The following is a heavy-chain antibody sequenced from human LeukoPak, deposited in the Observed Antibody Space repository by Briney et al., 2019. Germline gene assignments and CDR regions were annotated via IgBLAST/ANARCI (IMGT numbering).Heavy chain of an antibody. CDR2: INHSGST. J-gene: IGHJ4*02. Sequence: PSEALPLTCAVYGGSFSGYYWSWIRQPPGKGLEWIGEINHSGSTNYNPSLKSRVTISVDTSKNQFSLKLSSVTAADTAVYYCASVDTAMFYYFDYWGQGTLVTVSS. CDR1: GGSFSGYY. CDR3: ASVDTAMFYYFDY. D-gene: IGHD5-18*01. V-gene: IGHV4-34*01.